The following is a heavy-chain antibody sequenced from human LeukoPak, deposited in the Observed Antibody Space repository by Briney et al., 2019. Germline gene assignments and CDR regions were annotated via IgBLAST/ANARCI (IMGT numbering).Heavy chain of an antibody. CDR2: IYYSGST. CDR3: ARASYLGGYNFIDY. Sequence: SETLSLTCTVSGGSISSGDYYWSWIRQPPGKGLEWIGYIYYSGSTYYNPSLKSRVTISVDTSKNQFSLKLSSVTAADTAVYYCARASYLGGYNFIDYWGQGTLVTVSS. V-gene: IGHV4-30-4*01. J-gene: IGHJ4*02. D-gene: IGHD5-24*01. CDR1: GGSISSGDYY.